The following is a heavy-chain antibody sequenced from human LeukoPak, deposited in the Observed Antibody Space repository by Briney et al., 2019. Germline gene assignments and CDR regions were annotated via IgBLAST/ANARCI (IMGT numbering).Heavy chain of an antibody. V-gene: IGHV3-66*01. J-gene: IGHJ4*02. CDR1: GFTVSSNY. CDR3: ASRLSQQLVLGY. CDR2: IYSGGST. D-gene: IGHD6-13*01. Sequence: GGSLRLSCAASGFTVSSNYMSWVRQAPGKGLEWVSVIYSGGSTYYADSVKGRFTISRDNSKNTLYLQMNSLRAEDTAVYYCASRLSQQLVLGYWGQGTLVTVSS.